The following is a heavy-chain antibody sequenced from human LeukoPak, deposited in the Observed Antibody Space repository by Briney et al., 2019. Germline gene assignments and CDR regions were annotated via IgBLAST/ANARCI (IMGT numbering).Heavy chain of an antibody. V-gene: IGHV4-4*07. D-gene: IGHD3-3*01. CDR2: IYTSGST. J-gene: IGHJ4*02. CDR3: ARGRDFWSGYSFDY. Sequence: PSETLSLTCTVSGGSISSYYWSWIRQPAGKGLEWIGRIYTSGSTNYNPSLKSRVTMSVDTSKIQFSLQLNSMTAADTAVYYCARGRDFWSGYSFDYWGQGTLVTVSS. CDR1: GGSISSYY.